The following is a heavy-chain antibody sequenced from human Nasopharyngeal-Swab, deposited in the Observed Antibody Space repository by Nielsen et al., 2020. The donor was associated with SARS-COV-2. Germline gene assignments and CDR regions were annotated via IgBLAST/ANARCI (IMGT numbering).Heavy chain of an antibody. CDR3: ARGQGSRTRNAFDI. V-gene: IGHV1-18*01. CDR1: GYTFISFG. J-gene: IGHJ3*02. CDR2: ISPYNSNT. D-gene: IGHD6-19*01. Sequence: ASVKVSCKASGYTFISFGINWVRQAPGQGLEWMGWISPYNSNTNYAQKLQGRVTMTTDSSTYTSYMELRSLRSDDTAVYYCARGQGSRTRNAFDIWGQGTMVTVSS.